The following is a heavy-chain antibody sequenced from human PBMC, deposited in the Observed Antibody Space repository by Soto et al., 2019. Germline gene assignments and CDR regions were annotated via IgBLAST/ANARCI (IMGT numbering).Heavy chain of an antibody. CDR3: ARDGNSGWPNYFNYGKDG. CDR2: IWSDGNNK. J-gene: IGHJ6*02. D-gene: IGHD5-12*01. CDR1: GFTFNTYG. V-gene: IGHV3-33*01. Sequence: QVQLVESGGGVVQPGRSLRLSCEASGFTFNTYGMHWVRQAPGKGLEWVAIIWSDGNNKYYKDSVKGRFTISRDNSKNTADFQIDSPRGEETALYYWARDGNSGWPNYFNYGKDGWGQGTTVTGSS.